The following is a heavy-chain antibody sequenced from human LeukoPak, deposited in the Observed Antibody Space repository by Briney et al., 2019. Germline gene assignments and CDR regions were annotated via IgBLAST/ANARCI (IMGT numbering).Heavy chain of an antibody. CDR2: IYSDGRT. J-gene: IGHJ4*02. D-gene: IGHD2-2*01. CDR1: GFTVGSNY. Sequence: GGSLRLSCAASGFTVGSNYMSWVRQAPGTGLEWVSVIYSDGRTYYADSVKGRFTISRDNSKNTLYLQMHSLRAEDSAVYYCARSTWVVPAVAFFFDSWGQGTLVTVSS. CDR3: ARSTWVVPAVAFFFDS. V-gene: IGHV3-53*01.